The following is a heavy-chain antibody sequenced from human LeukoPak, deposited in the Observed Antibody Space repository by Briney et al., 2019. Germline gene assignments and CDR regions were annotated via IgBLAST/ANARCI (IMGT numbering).Heavy chain of an antibody. J-gene: IGHJ4*02. Sequence: GGSLRLSCADSEFSFKNYWMSRVRQAPGKGLEWVANIQQDGSNKFYADSVKGRFTISRDNARKSLYLQMNSLRPDDTAVYYCATQSYGLFAYWGQGTLVTVSS. CDR1: EFSFKNYW. CDR3: ATQSYGLFAY. V-gene: IGHV3-7*01. CDR2: IQQDGSNK. D-gene: IGHD4-17*01.